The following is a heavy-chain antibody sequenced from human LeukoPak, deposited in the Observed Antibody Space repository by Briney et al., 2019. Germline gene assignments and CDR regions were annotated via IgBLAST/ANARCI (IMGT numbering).Heavy chain of an antibody. J-gene: IGHJ3*02. CDR3: AKGGSGDAFDI. D-gene: IGHD2-15*01. Sequence: GGSLRLSCAASGFTFADYAMHWVRQAPGKGLEWVSGIRWNSGSIGYADSVKGRFTISRDNAKNSLYPQMNSLRPEDTALYYCAKGGSGDAFDIWGQGTMVTVSS. CDR1: GFTFADYA. CDR2: IRWNSGSI. V-gene: IGHV3-9*01.